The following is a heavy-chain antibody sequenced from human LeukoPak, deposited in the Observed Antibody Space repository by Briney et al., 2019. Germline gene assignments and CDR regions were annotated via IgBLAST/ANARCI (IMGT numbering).Heavy chain of an antibody. CDR3: ARGMTNPFDY. Sequence: GGSLRLSCVGSGFTFSDYYMTWIRQAPGKGLEWVSYISNRGSTIYYADSVKGRFIISRDNSKNSLYLQMDSLSAEDTAVYYCARGMTNPFDYWGQGTLVTVSS. D-gene: IGHD4-11*01. CDR2: ISNRGSTI. J-gene: IGHJ4*02. CDR1: GFTFSDYY. V-gene: IGHV3-11*01.